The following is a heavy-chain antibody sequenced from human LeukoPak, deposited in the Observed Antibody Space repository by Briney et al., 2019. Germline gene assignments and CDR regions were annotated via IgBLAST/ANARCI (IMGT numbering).Heavy chain of an antibody. D-gene: IGHD3-10*01. Sequence: ASVKVSCKASGYTFTGYYMHWVRQAPGQGLEWMGWINPNSGGTNYAQKFQGRVTMTRDTSISTAYMELSRLRSDDTAVYYCARRQMVRGVNYDYWGQGTLVTVSS. V-gene: IGHV1-2*02. J-gene: IGHJ4*02. CDR2: INPNSGGT. CDR3: ARRQMVRGVNYDY. CDR1: GYTFTGYY.